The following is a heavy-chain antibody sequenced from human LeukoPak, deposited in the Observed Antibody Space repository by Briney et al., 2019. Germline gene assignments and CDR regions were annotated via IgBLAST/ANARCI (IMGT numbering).Heavy chain of an antibody. Sequence: GGSLRLSCAASGFTFSSYAMSWVRQAPGKGLEWVSAISGSGGSTYYADSVKGRFTISRDNSKNTLYLQMNSLRAEDTAVYYCAKASKVRSYHYYYMDVWGKGTTVTVSS. CDR3: AKASKVRSYHYYYMDV. CDR1: GFTFSSYA. V-gene: IGHV3-23*01. D-gene: IGHD4-17*01. J-gene: IGHJ6*03. CDR2: ISGSGGST.